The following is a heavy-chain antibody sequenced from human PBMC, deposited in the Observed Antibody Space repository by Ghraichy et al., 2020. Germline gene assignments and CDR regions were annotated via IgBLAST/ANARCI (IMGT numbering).Heavy chain of an antibody. CDR3: ARGLPVTTPYNWFDP. Sequence: SETLSLTCTVSGGSISSGNFYWSWIRQPPGKGLEWIGYIYYSGSTYYNPALKSRVTISVDTSKNQFSLKLSSVTAADTAVYYCARGLPVTTPYNWFDPWGQGTLVTVSS. J-gene: IGHJ5*02. CDR2: IYYSGST. CDR1: GGSISSGNFY. D-gene: IGHD4-11*01. V-gene: IGHV4-30-4*01.